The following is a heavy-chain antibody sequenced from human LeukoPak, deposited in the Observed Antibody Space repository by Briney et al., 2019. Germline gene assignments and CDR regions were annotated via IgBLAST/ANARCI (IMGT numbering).Heavy chain of an antibody. J-gene: IGHJ4*02. CDR3: ARDYYDSSGYYYFKY. D-gene: IGHD3-22*01. V-gene: IGHV3-48*01. CDR1: GFTFSSYS. Sequence: PGGSLRLSCAASGFTFSSYSMNWVRQAPGKGLEWVSYISSSSNTIDYADSVKGRFTISRDNAKNSLYLQMNSLRAEDTAVYYCARDYYDSSGYYYFKYWGQGTLVTVSS. CDR2: ISSSSNTI.